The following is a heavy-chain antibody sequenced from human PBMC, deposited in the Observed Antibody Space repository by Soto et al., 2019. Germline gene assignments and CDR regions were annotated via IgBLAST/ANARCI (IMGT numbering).Heavy chain of an antibody. D-gene: IGHD6-13*01. J-gene: IGHJ4*02. CDR3: AREGRRDSSSWYVGAFDY. V-gene: IGHV3-30-3*01. CDR1: GFTFSSYA. Sequence: QVQLVESGGGVVQPGRSLRLSCAASGFTFSSYAMHWVRQAPGKGLEWVAVISYDGSNKYYADSVKGRFTISRDNSKNTLYLQMNSLRAEDTAVYYCAREGRRDSSSWYVGAFDYWGQGTLVNVS. CDR2: ISYDGSNK.